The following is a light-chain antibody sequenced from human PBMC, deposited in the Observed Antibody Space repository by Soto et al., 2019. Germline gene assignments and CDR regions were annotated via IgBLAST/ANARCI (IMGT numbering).Light chain of an antibody. V-gene: IGKV1-33*01. CDR2: DAS. J-gene: IGKJ4*01. CDR3: QQYDNLPLT. Sequence: DIQMTQSPSSLSASVGDRVTITYQASQDISNYVSWYQQKSGKAPKLLIYDASNLQTGVPSRFSGSGSGTDFTFTISSLQPEDIGTYYCQQYDNLPLTFGGGTKVEIK. CDR1: QDISNY.